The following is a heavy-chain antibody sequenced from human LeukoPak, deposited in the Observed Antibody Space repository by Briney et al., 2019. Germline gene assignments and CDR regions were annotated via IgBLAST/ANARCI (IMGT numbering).Heavy chain of an antibody. CDR1: DGSISSSSYY. V-gene: IGHV4-39*01. Sequence: SETLSLTCTVSDGSISSSSYYWGWIRQPPGKGLEWIGSIYYSGSTYYNPSLKSRVTISVDTSKNQFSLKLSSVTAADTAVYYCARQVRGSSSSPFDYWGQGTLVTVSS. J-gene: IGHJ4*02. D-gene: IGHD6-6*01. CDR3: ARQVRGSSSSPFDY. CDR2: IYYSGST.